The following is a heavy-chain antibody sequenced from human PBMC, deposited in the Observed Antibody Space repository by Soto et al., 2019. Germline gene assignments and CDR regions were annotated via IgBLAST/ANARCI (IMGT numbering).Heavy chain of an antibody. J-gene: IGHJ4*02. V-gene: IGHV4-39*01. Sequence: QLQLQESGPGLVKPSETLSLTCTVSGDSISSSNYYWDWIRQPPGKGLEWIGSIYYSGSTYYNPSLKSRVTISVDTSKNQFSLQLSSVTAAATAVYYCASHPSPYDSSGYYRLDYWGQGTLVIVSS. CDR2: IYYSGST. D-gene: IGHD3-22*01. CDR3: ASHPSPYDSSGYYRLDY. CDR1: GDSISSSNYY.